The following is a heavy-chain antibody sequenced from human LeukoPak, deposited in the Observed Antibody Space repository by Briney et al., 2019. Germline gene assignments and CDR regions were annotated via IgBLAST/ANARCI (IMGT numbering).Heavy chain of an antibody. J-gene: IGHJ6*02. CDR3: AKSRFPWVHYGVDV. Sequence: GGSLRLSCAASGFTVSSNYMSWVRQAPGKGLEWVSVIYSGGSTYYADSVKGRFTISRDNSKNTLHLQMNSLIPEDTAVYYCAKSRFPWVHYGVDVWGQGTTVTVSS. V-gene: IGHV3-66*01. CDR2: IYSGGST. CDR1: GFTVSSNY.